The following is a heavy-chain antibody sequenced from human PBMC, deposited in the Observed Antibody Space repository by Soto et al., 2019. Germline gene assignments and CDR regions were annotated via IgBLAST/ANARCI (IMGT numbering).Heavy chain of an antibody. V-gene: IGHV4-30-4*01. Sequence: QVQLQESGPGLVKPSQTLSLTCTVSGGSISSGDSWWSWIRQPPGKGLEWIGYISYSGAIKYNPSLQNRVIISLDTSKNQFSLILSSVTAADTAVYYCVRQPAVSGTGYFDYWGQGTLVPVSS. CDR2: ISYSGAI. J-gene: IGHJ4*02. D-gene: IGHD6-19*01. CDR1: GGSISSGDSW. CDR3: VRQPAVSGTGYFDY.